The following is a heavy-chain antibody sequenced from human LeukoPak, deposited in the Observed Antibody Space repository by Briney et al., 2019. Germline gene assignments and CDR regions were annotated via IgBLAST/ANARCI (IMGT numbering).Heavy chain of an antibody. V-gene: IGHV3-23*01. CDR1: GFTFSSYA. Sequence: GGSLRLSCAASGFTFSSYAMSWVRQAPGKGLEWVSAISGSGDSIYYADSVKGRFTISRDNSKNTLCLQMNSLRAEDTAVYYCAKSKESYYYGMDVWGQGTTATVSS. J-gene: IGHJ6*02. CDR3: AKSKESYYYGMDV. CDR2: ISGSGDSI.